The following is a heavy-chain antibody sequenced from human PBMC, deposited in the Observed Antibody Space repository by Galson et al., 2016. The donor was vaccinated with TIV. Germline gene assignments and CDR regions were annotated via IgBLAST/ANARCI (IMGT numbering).Heavy chain of an antibody. CDR2: IYNSGST. CDR3: ARWADSGSYYEYFHH. Sequence: CTVSGGSISSGGFYWSWIRQHPGKGLEWIGYIYNSGSTYYNPSLESRLIMSVDTSKNQFSLNLNSVTATDAAMYYCARWADSGSYYEYFHHWGQGTLVTVSS. CDR1: GGSISSGGFY. J-gene: IGHJ1*01. V-gene: IGHV4-31*03. D-gene: IGHD1-26*01.